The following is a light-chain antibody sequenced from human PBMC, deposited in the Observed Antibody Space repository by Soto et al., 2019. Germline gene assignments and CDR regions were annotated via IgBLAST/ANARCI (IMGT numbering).Light chain of an antibody. Sequence: LVLTQSPGTLSLSPGERATLSCRASQTVSATYLVWYQQKPGQAPRLLIYGATSRATGVPERFSGSGSGTDFTLTINRLEPEDFAIYYCQQFGTSARITFGQGTRLESK. CDR2: GAT. J-gene: IGKJ5*01. CDR1: QTVSATY. CDR3: QQFGTSARIT. V-gene: IGKV3-20*01.